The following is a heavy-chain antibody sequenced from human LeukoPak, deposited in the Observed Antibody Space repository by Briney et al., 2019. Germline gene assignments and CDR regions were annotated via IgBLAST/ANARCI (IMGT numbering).Heavy chain of an antibody. D-gene: IGHD3-3*01. CDR1: GGSISSSNW. CDR3: ARERFLEWLSNSFNWFDP. V-gene: IGHV4-4*02. J-gene: IGHJ5*02. Sequence: SETLSPTCAVSGGSISSSNWWSWVRQPPGKGLEWIGEIYHSGSTNYNPSLKSRVTISVDKSKNQFSLKLSSVTAADTAVYYCARERFLEWLSNSFNWFDPWGQGTLVTVSS. CDR2: IYHSGST.